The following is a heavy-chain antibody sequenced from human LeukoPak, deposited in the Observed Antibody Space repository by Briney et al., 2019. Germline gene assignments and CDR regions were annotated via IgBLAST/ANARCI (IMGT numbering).Heavy chain of an antibody. CDR2: ISSSSSYV. CDR1: GFTFSSYS. V-gene: IGHV3-21*01. CDR3: ARDGPYSSGWYDY. J-gene: IGHJ4*02. D-gene: IGHD6-19*01. Sequence: PGGSLGLSCAASGFTFSSYSMNWVRQAPGKGLEWVSSISSSSSYVYYADSVKGRFTIPRDNAKNSLYLQTNSLRAEDTAVYYCARDGPYSSGWYDYWGQGTLVTVSS.